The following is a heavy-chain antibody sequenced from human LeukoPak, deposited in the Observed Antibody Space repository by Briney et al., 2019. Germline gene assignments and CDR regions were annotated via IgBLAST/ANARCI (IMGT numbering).Heavy chain of an antibody. J-gene: IGHJ4*02. Sequence: ASVKVSCKVSGYTLTELSMHWVRQAPGKGLEWMGGFDPEDGETIYAQKFQGRVTMTEDTSTDTAYMELSSLRSEDTAVYYCATVKYYDFWSRFDYWGQGTLVTVSS. D-gene: IGHD3-3*01. V-gene: IGHV1-24*01. CDR2: FDPEDGET. CDR1: GYTLTELS. CDR3: ATVKYYDFWSRFDY.